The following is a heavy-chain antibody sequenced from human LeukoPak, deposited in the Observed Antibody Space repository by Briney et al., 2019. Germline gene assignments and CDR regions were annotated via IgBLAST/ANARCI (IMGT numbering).Heavy chain of an antibody. Sequence: GGSLRLSCTASGFTFSNYAMNWVRQAPGKGLEWVSGISNSGGYTHYADSVRGRVTISRENSKNTLYLQMNSLRAEDTAIYYRAKTRDGYYEFWGQGTLVTVSS. V-gene: IGHV3-23*01. CDR3: AKTRDGYYEF. D-gene: IGHD5-24*01. J-gene: IGHJ4*02. CDR1: GFTFSNYA. CDR2: ISNSGGYT.